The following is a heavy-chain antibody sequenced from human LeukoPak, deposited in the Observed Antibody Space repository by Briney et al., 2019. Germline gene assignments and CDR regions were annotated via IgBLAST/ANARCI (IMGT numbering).Heavy chain of an antibody. D-gene: IGHD3-9*01. V-gene: IGHV3-23*01. Sequence: GGSLRLSCAASGFTFSSYAMSWVRQAPGKGLEWVSAISGSGGSTYYADSVKGRFTISRDNSKNTLYLQMNSLRAEDTAVYYCATVRYFDWSEDPNWFDPWGQGTLVTVSS. J-gene: IGHJ5*02. CDR2: ISGSGGST. CDR3: ATVRYFDWSEDPNWFDP. CDR1: GFTFSSYA.